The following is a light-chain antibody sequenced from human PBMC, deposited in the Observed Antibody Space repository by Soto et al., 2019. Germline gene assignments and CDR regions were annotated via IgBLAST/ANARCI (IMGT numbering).Light chain of an antibody. CDR3: QQSEALVLS. V-gene: IGKV1-33*01. Sequence: DIQMTQSPSSLSASVGDRVTISCQASQDITDYLNWYQQKPGKAPRLLIYDASNLETGVPSRFSGSGSGTDCTLTISSLQPEDIATYYCQQSEALVLSFGGGTKVEIK. J-gene: IGKJ4*01. CDR1: QDITDY. CDR2: DAS.